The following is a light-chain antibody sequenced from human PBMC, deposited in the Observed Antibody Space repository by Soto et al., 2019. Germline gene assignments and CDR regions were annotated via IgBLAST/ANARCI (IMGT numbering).Light chain of an antibody. V-gene: IGKV3-20*01. J-gene: IGKJ2*01. CDR3: QQYDNSPLT. CDR2: GAS. CDR1: QSVSSSF. Sequence: EIVLTQSPGTLSLSPGERATLSCRASQSVSSSFLAWYQQKPGQAPRLLLYGASSRATGIPERFSGSGAGTDFSLTISRLEAEDFAVYYCQQYDNSPLTFGQGTKLEI.